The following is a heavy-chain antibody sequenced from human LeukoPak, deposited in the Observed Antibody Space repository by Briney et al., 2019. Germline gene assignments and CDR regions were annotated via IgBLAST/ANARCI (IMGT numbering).Heavy chain of an antibody. Sequence: GGSLRLSCAASGFTFSSYGMSWVRQAPGKGLQCVSTISGSAYNTYYADSVKGRFTISRDNSANTLYLQMNSLRAEDTALYYCAKHSGSYFIYYVDSWGQGTLVTVSS. V-gene: IGHV3-23*01. D-gene: IGHD1-26*01. CDR3: AKHSGSYFIYYVDS. CDR2: ISGSAYNT. CDR1: GFTFSSYG. J-gene: IGHJ4*02.